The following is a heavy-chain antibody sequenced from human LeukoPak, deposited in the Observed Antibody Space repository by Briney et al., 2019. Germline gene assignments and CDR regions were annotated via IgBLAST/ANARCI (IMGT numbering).Heavy chain of an antibody. D-gene: IGHD5-12*01. CDR3: VRDGGVSGYDLLDY. V-gene: IGHV3-23*01. Sequence: PGRSLRLSCAASGFTFRTYAMTWVRQAPGKGLEWVSAMSGSGDYTYYADSVRGRFTISRDNSKNTLYLQMNSLRAEDTAVYYCVRDGGVSGYDLLDYWGQGTLVTVSS. J-gene: IGHJ4*02. CDR2: MSGSGDYT. CDR1: GFTFRTYA.